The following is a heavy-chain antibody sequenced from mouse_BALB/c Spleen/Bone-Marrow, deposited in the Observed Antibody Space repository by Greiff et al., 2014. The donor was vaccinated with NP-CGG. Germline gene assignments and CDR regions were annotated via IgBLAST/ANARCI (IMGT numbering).Heavy chain of an antibody. Sequence: VQLKQSGPDLVKPGASVKISCKASGYSFTGYYMHWVKQSHGKSLERIGRVNPNNGGTSYNQRFKDKAILTVDKSSSTAYMEIRSLTSEDSAVHFCARYGTYYYAMDYWGQGTSVTVSS. V-gene: IGHV1-26*01. J-gene: IGHJ4*01. D-gene: IGHD1-1*01. CDR2: VNPNNGGT. CDR3: ARYGTYYYAMDY. CDR1: GYSFTGYY.